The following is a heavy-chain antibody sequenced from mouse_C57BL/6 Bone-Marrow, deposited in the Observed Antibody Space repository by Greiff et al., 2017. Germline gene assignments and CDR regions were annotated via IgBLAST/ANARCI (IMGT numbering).Heavy chain of an antibody. CDR3: ARRNLRR. D-gene: IGHD1-2*01. V-gene: IGHV5-17*01. Sequence: EVKLMESGGGLVKPGGSLKLSCAASGFNFSDYGMHWVRQAPEKGLEWVAYISSGSSTIYYADTVKGRFTISRDNAKNTLFLHMTSLRSEDTASYYCARRNLRRWGQGTTLTVSS. CDR2: ISSGSSTI. CDR1: GFNFSDYG. J-gene: IGHJ2*01.